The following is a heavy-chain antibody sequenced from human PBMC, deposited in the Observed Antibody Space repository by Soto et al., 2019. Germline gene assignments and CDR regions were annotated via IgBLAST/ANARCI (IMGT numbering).Heavy chain of an antibody. CDR3: AKDPRSWYRESWGAKFDY. Sequence: GGSLRLSCAASGFTFSSYGMHWVRQAPGKGLEWVAVISYDGSNKYYADSVKGRFTISRDNSKNTLYLQMNSLRAEDTAVYYCAKDPRSWYRESWGAKFDYWGQGTLVTVSS. D-gene: IGHD6-13*01. V-gene: IGHV3-30*18. CDR2: ISYDGSNK. CDR1: GFTFSSYG. J-gene: IGHJ4*02.